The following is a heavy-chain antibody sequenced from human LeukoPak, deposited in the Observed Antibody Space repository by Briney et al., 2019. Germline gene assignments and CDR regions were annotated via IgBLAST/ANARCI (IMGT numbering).Heavy chain of an antibody. Sequence: ASVKVSCKASGYTFTCYGISWVRQAPGQGLEWMGWISAYNGNTNYAQKLQGRVTLTTDTSTSTAYMELRSLRSDDTAVYYCAREIYGSGSYYFDYWGQGTLVTVSS. CDR2: ISAYNGNT. CDR3: AREIYGSGSYYFDY. J-gene: IGHJ4*02. CDR1: GYTFTCYG. D-gene: IGHD3-10*01. V-gene: IGHV1-18*01.